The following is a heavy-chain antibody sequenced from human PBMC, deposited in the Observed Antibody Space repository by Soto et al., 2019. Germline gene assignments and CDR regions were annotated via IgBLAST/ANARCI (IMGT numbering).Heavy chain of an antibody. Sequence: SLRLSCDASGFTFDDYAMHWVRQAPGKGLEWVSGISWNGDTMVYADSVRGRFTISRDNSKNSLYLQMTSLAREDTAMYYCAKDSGRYDFYALAVWGQGTTVTVSS. CDR2: ISWNGDTM. J-gene: IGHJ6*02. V-gene: IGHV3-9*01. CDR3: AKDSGRYDFYALAV. CDR1: GFTFDDYA. D-gene: IGHD3-3*01.